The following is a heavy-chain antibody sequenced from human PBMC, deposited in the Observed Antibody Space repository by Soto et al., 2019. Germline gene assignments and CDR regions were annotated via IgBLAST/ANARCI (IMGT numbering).Heavy chain of an antibody. Sequence: GESLKISCKGSGYSFTSYWIGWVRQMPGKGLEWMGIIYPGDSDTRYSPSFQGQVTISADKSISTAYLQWSSLKASDTAMYYCARHGDGYSYGSNYYYYCMDVWGKGTTVTVSS. CDR3: ARHGDGYSYGSNYYYYCMDV. CDR2: IYPGDSDT. D-gene: IGHD5-18*01. CDR1: GYSFTSYW. J-gene: IGHJ6*03. V-gene: IGHV5-51*01.